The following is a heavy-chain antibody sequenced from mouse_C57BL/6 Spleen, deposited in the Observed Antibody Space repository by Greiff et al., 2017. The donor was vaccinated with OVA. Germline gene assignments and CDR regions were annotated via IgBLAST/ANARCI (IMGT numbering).Heavy chain of an antibody. D-gene: IGHD2-1*01. V-gene: IGHV1-69*01. J-gene: IGHJ3*01. CDR3: ALIYYGNPAWFAY. Sequence: VQLQESGAELVMPGASVKLSCKASGYTFTSYWMHWVKQRPGQGLEWIGEIDPSDSYTNYNQKFKGKSTLTVDKSSSTAYMQLSSLTSEDSAVYYCALIYYGNPAWFAYWGQGTLVTVSA. CDR2: IDPSDSYT. CDR1: GYTFTSYW.